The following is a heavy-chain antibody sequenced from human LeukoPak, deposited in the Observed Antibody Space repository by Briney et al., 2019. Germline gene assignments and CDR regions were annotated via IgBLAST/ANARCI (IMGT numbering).Heavy chain of an antibody. J-gene: IGHJ4*02. D-gene: IGHD5-18*01. V-gene: IGHV4-34*01. CDR1: GGSFSGYY. CDR2: INHSGST. CDR3: ARTPDTAMGLFDY. Sequence: SETLSLTCAVYGGSFSGYYWNWIRQPPGKGLEWIGEINHSGSTNYNPSLKSRVTISVDTSKNQFSLKLSSVAAADTAVYYCARTPDTAMGLFDYWGQGTLVTVSS.